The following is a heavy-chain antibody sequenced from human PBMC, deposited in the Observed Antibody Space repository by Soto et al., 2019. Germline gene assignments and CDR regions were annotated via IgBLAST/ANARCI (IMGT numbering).Heavy chain of an antibody. CDR2: TYPGDSDI. D-gene: IGHD3-22*01. J-gene: IGHJ4*02. CDR3: TRHAGLESSGYYSN. Sequence: PGESLKISCNGSGYSFSNYWIGWVRQMPGKGLEWMGITYPGDSDIRYNPSFQGQVTMSTDRSISTAYLQWHSLKASDTAIYYCTRHAGLESSGYYSNWGQGTLVTVSS. V-gene: IGHV5-51*01. CDR1: GYSFSNYW.